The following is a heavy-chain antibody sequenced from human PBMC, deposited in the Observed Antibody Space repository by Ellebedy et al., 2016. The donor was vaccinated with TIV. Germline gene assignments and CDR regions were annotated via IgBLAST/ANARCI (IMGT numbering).Heavy chain of an antibody. J-gene: IGHJ4*02. CDR2: ISSSSSYI. Sequence: GGSLRLXCAASGFTFSSYSMNWVRQAPGKGLEWVSSISSSSSYIYYADSVKGRFTISRDNAKNSLYLQMNSLRAEDTAVYYCASPGRVPAANLFDYWGQGTLVTVSS. CDR1: GFTFSSYS. V-gene: IGHV3-21*01. D-gene: IGHD2-2*01. CDR3: ASPGRVPAANLFDY.